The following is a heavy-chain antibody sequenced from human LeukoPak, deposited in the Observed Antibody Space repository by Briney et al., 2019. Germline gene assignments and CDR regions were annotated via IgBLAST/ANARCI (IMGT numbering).Heavy chain of an antibody. CDR1: GFTFSSYW. CDR3: ARRNAMDV. CDR2: INRDGSER. V-gene: IGHV3-7*03. J-gene: IGHJ6*02. Sequence: PGGSLRLSCAASGFTFSSYWMSWVRQAPGKGLEWVANINRDGSERYYMDSVKGRFTISRDDAKSSLYLQMDSLRAEDTAVYYCARRNAMDVWGQGTTVIVFS.